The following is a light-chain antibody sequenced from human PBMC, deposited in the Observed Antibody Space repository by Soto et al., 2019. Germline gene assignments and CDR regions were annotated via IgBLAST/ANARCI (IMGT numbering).Light chain of an antibody. V-gene: IGKV1-5*01. CDR1: QSISNR. Sequence: DIQMTQSPFTLSASVGDRVTITCRASQSISNRLAWHQQKPGEAPKVLIYDASNLKSGVPSRFSGSGSGTEFTLTISSLQPDDFATYYCQQYYNYPWTFGQGTKVDI. CDR2: DAS. J-gene: IGKJ1*01. CDR3: QQYYNYPWT.